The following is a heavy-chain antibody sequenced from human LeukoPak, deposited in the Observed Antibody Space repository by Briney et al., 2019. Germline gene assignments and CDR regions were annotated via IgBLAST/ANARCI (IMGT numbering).Heavy chain of an antibody. D-gene: IGHD6-13*01. Sequence: SETLSLTCAVYGGSFSGYYWSWIRQPPGKGLEWIGEINHSGSTNYNPSLKSRVTISVDTSKSQFSLKLSSVTAADTAVYYCARVSGYSSSWYEYFQHWGQGTLVTVSS. J-gene: IGHJ1*01. CDR2: INHSGST. CDR3: ARVSGYSSSWYEYFQH. CDR1: GGSFSGYY. V-gene: IGHV4-34*01.